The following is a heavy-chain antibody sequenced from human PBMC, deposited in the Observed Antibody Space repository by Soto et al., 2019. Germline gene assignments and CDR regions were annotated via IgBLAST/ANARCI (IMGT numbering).Heavy chain of an antibody. CDR2: ISYDGSNK. Sequence: QVQLVESGGGVVQPGRSLRLSCAASGFTFSSYGMHWVRQAPGKGLEWVAVISYDGSNKYYADSVKGRFTISRDNSKNTLYLQMNSLRAEDTAVYYCANYPGPGYWGQGTLVTVSS. CDR3: ANYPGPGY. CDR1: GFTFSSYG. V-gene: IGHV3-30*18. J-gene: IGHJ4*02.